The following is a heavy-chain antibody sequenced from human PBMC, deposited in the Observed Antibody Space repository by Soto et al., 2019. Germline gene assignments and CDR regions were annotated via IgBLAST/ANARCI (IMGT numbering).Heavy chain of an antibody. CDR3: TGGYCTGRTCYSGYFQH. CDR2: IRSKANDYAT. D-gene: IGHD2-15*01. J-gene: IGHJ1*01. Sequence: EVQLVQSGGGLVQPGGSLKLSCAASGFTFSGSTVHWVRQASGEGLQWVGRIRSKANDYATTYIASVKGRFTISRDDSRNTAYLQMSDLKTEDTAVYYCTGGYCTGRTCYSGYFQHWGQGALVTVFS. V-gene: IGHV3-73*02. CDR1: GFTFSGST.